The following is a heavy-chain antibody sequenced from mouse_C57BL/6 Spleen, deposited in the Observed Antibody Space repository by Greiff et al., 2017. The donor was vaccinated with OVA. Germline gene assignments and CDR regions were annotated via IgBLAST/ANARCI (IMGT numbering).Heavy chain of an antibody. V-gene: IGHV1-82*01. CDR1: GYAFSSSW. D-gene: IGHD6-1*01. J-gene: IGHJ2*01. Sequence: VKLQESGPELVKPGASVKISCKASGYAFSSSWMNWVKQRPGKGLEWIGRIYPGDGDTNYNGKFKGKATLTADKSSSTAYMQLSSLTSEDSAVYFCARGPSWYYFDYWGQGTTLTVSS. CDR3: ARGPSWYYFDY. CDR2: IYPGDGDT.